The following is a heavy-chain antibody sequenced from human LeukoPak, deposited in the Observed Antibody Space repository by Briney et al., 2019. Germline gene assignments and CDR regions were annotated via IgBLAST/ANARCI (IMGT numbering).Heavy chain of an antibody. Sequence: ASVKVSCKASGYTFINYEINWVRQAPGQGLEWMGWMNPNSGNTGYGQKFQGRVTITRHTSINTAYMELSSLRSEDTAVYFCARGGRSSSAYYFFDYWGQGTLVTVSS. V-gene: IGHV1-8*01. J-gene: IGHJ4*02. CDR1: GYTFINYE. CDR3: ARGGRSSSAYYFFDY. D-gene: IGHD2-21*01. CDR2: MNPNSGNT.